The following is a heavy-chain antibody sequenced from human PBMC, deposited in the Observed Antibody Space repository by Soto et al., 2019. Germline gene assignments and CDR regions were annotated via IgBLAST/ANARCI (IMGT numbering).Heavy chain of an antibody. J-gene: IGHJ6*02. D-gene: IGHD6-6*01. V-gene: IGHV3-23*01. CDR3: AKSPSRAPYGMDA. Sequence: TRGSLRLSCAAAGFPFSMFAMIWVRQAPGKGVEWVSSISGSVDRTYYADSVQGRFTISRDNSKETVYLEMSSLRVEDTAVYYCAKSPSRAPYGMDAWGQGTTVTVSS. CDR1: GFPFSMFA. CDR2: ISGSVDRT.